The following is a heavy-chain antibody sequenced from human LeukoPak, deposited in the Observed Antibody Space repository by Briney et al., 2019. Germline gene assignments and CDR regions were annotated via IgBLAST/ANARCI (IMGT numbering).Heavy chain of an antibody. V-gene: IGHV1-18*04. CDR2: ISAYNGNT. Sequence: GASVKVSCKASGYTFTSYYMHWVRQAPGQGLEWMGWISAYNGNTNYAQKLQGRVTMTTDTSTSTAYMELRSLRSDDTAVYYCARGLALDYYDSSGYHYWGQGTLVTVSS. J-gene: IGHJ4*02. CDR1: GYTFTSYY. D-gene: IGHD3-22*01. CDR3: ARGLALDYYDSSGYHY.